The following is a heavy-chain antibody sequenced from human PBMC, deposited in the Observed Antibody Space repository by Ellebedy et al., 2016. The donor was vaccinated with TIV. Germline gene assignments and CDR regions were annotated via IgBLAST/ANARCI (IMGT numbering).Heavy chain of an antibody. CDR3: ARAVSMLRGLNHFDY. V-gene: IGHV3-48*04. Sequence: GESLKISCATSGFTFSNSSMNWVRQAPGTGLEWVSYISRSSGTMYYADSVKGRFTISRDNAKNSLYLQMNSLRAEDTAVYYCARAVSMLRGLNHFDYWGQGTLVTVSS. J-gene: IGHJ4*02. D-gene: IGHD3-10*01. CDR1: GFTFSNSS. CDR2: ISRSSGTM.